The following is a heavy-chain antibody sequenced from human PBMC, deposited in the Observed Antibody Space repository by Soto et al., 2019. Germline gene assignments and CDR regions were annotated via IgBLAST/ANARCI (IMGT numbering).Heavy chain of an antibody. J-gene: IGHJ6*02. CDR3: AGAYCGGGCCCYYYGMDV. D-gene: IGHD2-21*02. CDR2: ISYDGSNK. CDR1: GFTFSSYA. V-gene: IGHV3-30*04. Sequence: GGSLRLSCAASGFTFSSYAMHWVRQAPGKGLEWVAVISYDGSNKYYADSVKGRFTISRDNSKNTLYLQMNSLRAEDTAVYYCAGAYCGGGCCCYYYGMDVWGQGTTVTVSS.